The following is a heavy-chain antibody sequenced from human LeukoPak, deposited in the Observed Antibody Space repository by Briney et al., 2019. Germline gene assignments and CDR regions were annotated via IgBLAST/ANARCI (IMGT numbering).Heavy chain of an antibody. CDR2: IYYSGST. D-gene: IGHD6-13*01. Sequence: SETLSLTCTVSGGSISSYYWSWIRQPPGKGLEWIGYIYYSGSTNYNPSLKSRVTISVDTSKNQFSLKLSSVTAADTAVYYCARKENIAAAAFDYWGQGTLVTVSS. V-gene: IGHV4-59*01. CDR1: GGSISSYY. J-gene: IGHJ4*02. CDR3: ARKENIAAAAFDY.